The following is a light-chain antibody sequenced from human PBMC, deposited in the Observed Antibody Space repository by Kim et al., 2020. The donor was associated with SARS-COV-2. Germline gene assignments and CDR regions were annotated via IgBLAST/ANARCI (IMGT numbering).Light chain of an antibody. CDR2: DAF. CDR3: QQRGNWPLT. J-gene: IGKJ1*01. CDR1: QSVGSS. V-gene: IGKV3-11*01. Sequence: FSPVERATRSCRASQSVGSSFAWYQQKPGQAPRLLIYDAFSRATGIPARFSGSGSGTDFTLTISSLEPEDFAVYYCQQRGNWPLTFGQGTKVDIK.